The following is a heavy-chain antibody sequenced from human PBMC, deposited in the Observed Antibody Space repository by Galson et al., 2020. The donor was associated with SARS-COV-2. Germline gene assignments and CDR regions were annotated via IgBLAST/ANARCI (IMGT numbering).Heavy chain of an antibody. CDR1: GYTFTTYP. J-gene: IGHJ3*02. V-gene: IGHV1-18*01. D-gene: IGHD3-22*01. CDR3: ATSLHTIYYYPSSGPDTLDI. Sequence: ASVKVSCKASGYTFTTYPISWVRQAPGQGLAWMGWISTYNGNTNYAQKLQGRVTMTTDTSTSTAYMELRSLRSDDTAVYYCATSLHTIYYYPSSGPDTLDIWGQGTMVTVSS. CDR2: ISTYNGNT.